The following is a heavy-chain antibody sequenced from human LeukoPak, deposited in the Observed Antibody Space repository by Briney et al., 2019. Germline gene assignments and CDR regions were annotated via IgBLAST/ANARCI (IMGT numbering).Heavy chain of an antibody. V-gene: IGHV4-4*09. CDR3: ARQADGYDPFDY. CDR2: NYTSGNT. D-gene: IGHD5-12*01. CDR1: GASISSFF. Sequence: SETLSLTCSVSGASISSFFWSWIRQPPGKGLEWIGYNYTSGNTNYNPSLKSRVTISVDTSKNQFSLKLSSVTAADTAVYYCARQADGYDPFDYWGQGTLVTVSS. J-gene: IGHJ4*02.